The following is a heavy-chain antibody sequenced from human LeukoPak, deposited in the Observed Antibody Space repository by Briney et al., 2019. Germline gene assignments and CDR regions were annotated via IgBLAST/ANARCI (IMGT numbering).Heavy chain of an antibody. V-gene: IGHV1-2*02. CDR2: INPNSGGT. Sequence: ASVKVSCKASGYTFTGYYMHWVRQAPGQGLEWMGWINPNSGGTKYAQKFQGRVTMTRDTSIATAYMELSRLRSDDTAVYYCARGTSSGVVHNWFDPWGQGTLVTVSS. CDR1: GYTFTGYY. CDR3: ARGTSSGVVHNWFDP. D-gene: IGHD3-3*01. J-gene: IGHJ5*02.